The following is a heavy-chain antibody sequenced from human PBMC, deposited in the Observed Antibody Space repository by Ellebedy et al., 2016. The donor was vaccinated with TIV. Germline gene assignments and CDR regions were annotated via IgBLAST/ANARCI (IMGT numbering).Heavy chain of an antibody. Sequence: SETLSLXCSVSGVSISDYYWSWLRRSPGKGLEWIGYISYSDDTKNNPSLKSRVTISIDTSKNRFSLNLSSVTAADTAVYYCARDLGGWPYFDLWGQGTLVAVSS. CDR3: ARDLGGWPYFDL. J-gene: IGHJ4*02. CDR2: ISYSDDT. CDR1: GVSISDYY. D-gene: IGHD6-19*01. V-gene: IGHV4-59*13.